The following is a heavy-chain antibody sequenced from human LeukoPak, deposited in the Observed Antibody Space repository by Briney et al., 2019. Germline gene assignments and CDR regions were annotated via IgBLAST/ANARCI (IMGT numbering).Heavy chain of an antibody. CDR3: ARAQTTVAYPFLY. CDR2: TSSSGTII. Sequence: AGSMSPSSAVYGFSVGVQYTRCISQPDGGGREWVSYTSSSGTIIYYPDSVKGRFTISRDHAKNSLYLQMNSLRADDTAVYYCARAQTTVAYPFLYWGQGTLVTVSS. J-gene: IGHJ4*02. V-gene: IGHV3-11*01. CDR1: GFSVGVQY. D-gene: IGHD4-23*01.